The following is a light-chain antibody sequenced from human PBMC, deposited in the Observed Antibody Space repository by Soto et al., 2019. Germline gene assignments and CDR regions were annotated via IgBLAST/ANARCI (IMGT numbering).Light chain of an antibody. CDR2: GGS. CDR1: QTVTSTY. J-gene: IGKJ1*01. CDR3: QQYFTSRT. Sequence: EIVLTQSPGTLSLSPGDRATLSCRASQTVTSTYLAWYQQKPGQAPRLLIYGGSSRATGIPDRFRGSGSGTDFTLTISRLEPEDFAVYYCQQYFTSRTFGQGTKVDI. V-gene: IGKV3-20*01.